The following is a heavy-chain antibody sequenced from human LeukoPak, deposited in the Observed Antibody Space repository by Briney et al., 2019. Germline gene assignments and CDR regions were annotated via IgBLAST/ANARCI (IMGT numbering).Heavy chain of an antibody. Sequence: GASVKVSCRASGYTFTTSGINWVRQAPGQGLEWMGCINVYNGNTNYAQKLQGRVTMTTDTSTSTAYMELRSLRSDDTAVYYCARGGYYYYYYMDVWGKGTTVTVSS. V-gene: IGHV1-18*01. J-gene: IGHJ6*03. CDR1: GYTFTTSG. CDR3: ARGGYYYYYYMDV. CDR2: INVYNGNT.